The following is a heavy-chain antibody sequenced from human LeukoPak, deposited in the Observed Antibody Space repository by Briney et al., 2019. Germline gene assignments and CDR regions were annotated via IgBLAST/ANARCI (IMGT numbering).Heavy chain of an antibody. CDR1: GGSISSGSYY. J-gene: IGHJ3*02. CDR3: ARDGGLERHGAQHAFDI. V-gene: IGHV4-61*02. Sequence: PSGTLSLTCTVSGGSISSGSYYWGWIRQPAGKGLEWIGRIYTSGSTYYNPSLKSRVTISEDTSKNQFSLKLSSVTAADTAVYYCARDGGLERHGAQHAFDIWGQGTMVTVSS. CDR2: IYTSGST. D-gene: IGHD1-1*01.